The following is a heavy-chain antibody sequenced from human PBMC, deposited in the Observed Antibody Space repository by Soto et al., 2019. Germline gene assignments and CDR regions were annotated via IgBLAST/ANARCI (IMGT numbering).Heavy chain of an antibody. Sequence: SETLSLTCAVSGGSISRSIYFWGWIRQPPGEGLEWIGSMYYSGTTSYNPSLKTRVSISIDTAKNQFSLRLSSVTAADTAVYYCARHGRGNDVVKYYYYGMDVWGKGTTVT. CDR3: ARHGRGNDVVKYYYYGMDV. J-gene: IGHJ6*04. V-gene: IGHV4-39*01. CDR1: GGSISRSIYF. CDR2: MYYSGTT. D-gene: IGHD2-15*01.